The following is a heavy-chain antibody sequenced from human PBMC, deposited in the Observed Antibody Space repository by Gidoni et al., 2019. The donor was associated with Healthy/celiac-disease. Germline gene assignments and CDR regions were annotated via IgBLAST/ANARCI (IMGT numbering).Heavy chain of an antibody. V-gene: IGHV1-69*06. Sequence: QVQLVQSGAEVKKPGSSVKVTCKSSAGTFSSYAISWVRQAPGQGLEWMGGIIPIFGTANYAQKFQGRVTITADKSTSTAYMELSSLRSEDTAVYYCAREQGFLEWLLGGPFDYWGQGTLVTVSS. D-gene: IGHD3-3*01. J-gene: IGHJ4*02. CDR1: AGTFSSYA. CDR3: AREQGFLEWLLGGPFDY. CDR2: IIPIFGTA.